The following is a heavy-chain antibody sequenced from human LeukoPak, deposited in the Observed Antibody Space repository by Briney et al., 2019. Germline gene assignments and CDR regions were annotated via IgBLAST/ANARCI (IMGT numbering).Heavy chain of an antibody. CDR2: INPSGGST. D-gene: IGHD3-10*01. J-gene: IGHJ4*02. CDR3: ARDPHYGSGSYLPTDDY. Sequence: ASVKVSCKASGYTFTSYYMHWVRQAPGQGLEWMGIINPSGGSTSYAQKFQGRVTMTRDTSTSTVYMELSSLRSEDTAVYYCARDPHYGSGSYLPTDDYWGQGTLVTVSS. V-gene: IGHV1-46*01. CDR1: GYTFTSYY.